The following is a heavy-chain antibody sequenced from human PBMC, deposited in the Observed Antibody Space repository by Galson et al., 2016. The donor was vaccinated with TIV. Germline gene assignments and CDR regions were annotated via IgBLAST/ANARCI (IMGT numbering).Heavy chain of an antibody. CDR2: IIPVYGTI. CDR1: GGTFSNHA. V-gene: IGHV1-69*13. D-gene: IGHD1-7*01. CDR3: VLDELNKNRWGGAFYHQGPIGLPPGTLLQEHL. J-gene: IGHJ6*01. Sequence: QSGAEVKNPGTSVKVSCKVFGGTFSNHALTWVRQAPGQGLEWMGRIIPVYGTIKYTQRLQGRGTLTAEESTSTAYMELRSLKFEDTAVYYCVLDELNKNRWGGAFYHQGPIGLPPGTLLQEHLWG.